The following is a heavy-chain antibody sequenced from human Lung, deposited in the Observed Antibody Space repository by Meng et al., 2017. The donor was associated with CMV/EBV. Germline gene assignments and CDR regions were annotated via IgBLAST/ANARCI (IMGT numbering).Heavy chain of an antibody. Sequence: SXXVSXKTSGYTFTTYYIHWVRQAPGQGLEWMGIINPRHGGTAYAHKFQGRVTMTRDTSTSTVYMELSSLRSEDTAVYYCARARYFDWLGFDPWSQGTXVTVSS. CDR2: INPRHGGT. D-gene: IGHD3-9*01. V-gene: IGHV1-46*01. CDR3: ARARYFDWLGFDP. J-gene: IGHJ5*02. CDR1: GYTFTTYY.